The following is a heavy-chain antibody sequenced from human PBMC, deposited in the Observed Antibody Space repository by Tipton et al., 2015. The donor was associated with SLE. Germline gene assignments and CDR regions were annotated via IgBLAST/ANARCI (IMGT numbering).Heavy chain of an antibody. CDR2: IFSGGTT. Sequence: SLRLSCAASGITFSNHSMHWVRQAPGKGLEWVSVIFSGGTTYYADSVKGRFTVSTHNSNNTLFLQMNNLRTEDTAVYYCARTHDYGDYGAFQHWGQGTLVTVSS. CDR3: ARTHDYGDYGAFQH. D-gene: IGHD4-17*01. V-gene: IGHV3-53*04. CDR1: GITFSNHS. J-gene: IGHJ1*01.